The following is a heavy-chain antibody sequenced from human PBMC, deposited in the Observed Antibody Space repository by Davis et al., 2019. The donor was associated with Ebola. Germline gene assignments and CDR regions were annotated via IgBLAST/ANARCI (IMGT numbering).Heavy chain of an antibody. CDR2: FSDSKNA. D-gene: IGHD3-16*01. J-gene: IGHJ6*02. Sequence: PGGSLRLSCTVSGGSISSYYWSWVRQPPGKGLEWIGYFSDSKNANYNPSLKSRVSISLDTSKNRFSLKLSSVTAADTAVYYCAKALRGGPYYYYYGMDVWGQGTTVTVSS. V-gene: IGHV4-59*01. CDR3: AKALRGGPYYYYYGMDV. CDR1: GGSISSYY.